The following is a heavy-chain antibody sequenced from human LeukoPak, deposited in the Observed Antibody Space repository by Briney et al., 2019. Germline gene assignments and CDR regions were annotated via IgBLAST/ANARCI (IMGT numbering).Heavy chain of an antibody. D-gene: IGHD3-22*01. CDR2: IYYSGST. Sequence: SETLSLTCTVSGGSISSYYWSWIRQPPGKGLEWIGYIYYSGSTNYNPSLKSRVTITVDTSKNQFSLKLSSVTAADTAVYYCASYSYYYDSSGYFDYWGQGTLVTVSS. V-gene: IGHV4-59*01. J-gene: IGHJ4*02. CDR1: GGSISSYY. CDR3: ASYSYYYDSSGYFDY.